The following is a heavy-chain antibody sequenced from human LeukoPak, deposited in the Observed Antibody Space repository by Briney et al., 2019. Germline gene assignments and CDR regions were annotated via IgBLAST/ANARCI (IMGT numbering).Heavy chain of an antibody. CDR2: ISAYNGNT. V-gene: IGHV1-18*01. CDR3: GREKGAVLLWFGELRNYYGMDV. D-gene: IGHD3-10*01. J-gene: IGHJ6*02. CDR1: GYTFTSYG. Sequence: ASVKVSCKASGYTFTSYGISWVRQAPGQGLEWMGWISAYNGNTNYAQKLQGRVTMTTDTSTSTAYMELRSLRSDDTAVYYCGREKGAVLLWFGELRNYYGMDVWGQGTTVTVSS.